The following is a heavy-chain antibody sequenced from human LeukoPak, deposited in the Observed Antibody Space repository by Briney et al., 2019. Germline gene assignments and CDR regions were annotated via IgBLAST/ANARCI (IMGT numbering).Heavy chain of an antibody. Sequence: GESLKISCKGSGYSFTSYWIGWVRQMPGKGLEWMGIIYPGDSDTRYTPSFQGQVIISADKSTGTVYLQWTSLKASDTAIYYCARLECSSTTCPFAYWGQGTLVTVSS. CDR1: GYSFTSYW. V-gene: IGHV5-51*01. CDR3: ARLECSSTTCPFAY. CDR2: IYPGDSDT. D-gene: IGHD2-2*01. J-gene: IGHJ4*02.